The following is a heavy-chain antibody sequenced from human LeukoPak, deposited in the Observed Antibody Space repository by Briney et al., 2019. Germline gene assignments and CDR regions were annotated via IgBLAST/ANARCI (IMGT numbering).Heavy chain of an antibody. V-gene: IGHV1-2*02. J-gene: IGHJ4*02. D-gene: IGHD1-26*01. Sequence: ASVKVSCKASGYTFIDYYMHWVRQAPGQDLDRMGWINPYSGGTNYAQKFQGRVTMTRDTSVSTVYMELSRLKSVDTAVYYCARDGLFASGVGATTGSDYWGQGTLVTVSS. CDR1: GYTFIDYY. CDR2: INPYSGGT. CDR3: ARDGLFASGVGATTGSDY.